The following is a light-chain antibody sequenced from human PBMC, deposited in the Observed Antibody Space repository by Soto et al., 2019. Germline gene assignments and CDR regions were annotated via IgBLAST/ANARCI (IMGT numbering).Light chain of an antibody. Sequence: QSALTQPASVSGSPGQSITISCTGTSSEVGGYTYVSWYQQHPGKAPKLMIYDVSNRPSGVSYRFSGSKSGNTASLTISGLQAEDEADYYCSSYTSSSTPGVFGTGTKVTVL. V-gene: IGLV2-14*01. CDR3: SSYTSSSTPGV. J-gene: IGLJ1*01. CDR2: DVS. CDR1: SSEVGGYTY.